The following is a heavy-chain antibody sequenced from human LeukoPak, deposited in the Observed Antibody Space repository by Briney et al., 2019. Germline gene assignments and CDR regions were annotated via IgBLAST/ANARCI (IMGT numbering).Heavy chain of an antibody. D-gene: IGHD3-22*01. V-gene: IGHV3-48*01. Sequence: GGSLRLSCAASGFTFSSYSMNWVRQAPGKGLEWVSYISSSSSTIYYADSVKGRFTISRDNSKNTLYLQMNSLRAEDTAVYYCARESYDYYDSSGYYTWGQGTLVTVSS. J-gene: IGHJ5*02. CDR3: ARESYDYYDSSGYYT. CDR1: GFTFSSYS. CDR2: ISSSSSTI.